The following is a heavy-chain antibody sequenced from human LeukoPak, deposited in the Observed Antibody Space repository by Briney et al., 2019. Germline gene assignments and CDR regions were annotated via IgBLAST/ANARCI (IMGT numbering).Heavy chain of an antibody. Sequence: GGSLRLSCAASGFTFSDYYMSWIRQAPGKGLEWVSYISSSGSTIYYADSVKGRFTISRDNAKNSLYLQMNSLRAEDTAVYYGARTPYDSSAYYASDYMDVWGKGTTVTVSS. CDR2: ISSSGSTI. CDR3: ARTPYDSSAYYASDYMDV. V-gene: IGHV3-11*04. D-gene: IGHD3-22*01. J-gene: IGHJ6*03. CDR1: GFTFSDYY.